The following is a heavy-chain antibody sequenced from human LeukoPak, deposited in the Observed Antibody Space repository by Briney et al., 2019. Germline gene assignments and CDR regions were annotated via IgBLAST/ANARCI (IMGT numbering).Heavy chain of an antibody. D-gene: IGHD5-18*01. V-gene: IGHV3-21*04. J-gene: IGHJ4*02. CDR2: ISSSSSYI. CDR3: ARGRGYSYGQDY. CDR1: GFTFSSYS. Sequence: GGSLRLSCAASGFTFSSYSMNWVRQAPGKGLEWVSSISSSSSYIYYADSVKGRFTISRDNAKNSLYLQMNSLRAEDTAVYYCARGRGYSYGQDYWGQGILVTVSS.